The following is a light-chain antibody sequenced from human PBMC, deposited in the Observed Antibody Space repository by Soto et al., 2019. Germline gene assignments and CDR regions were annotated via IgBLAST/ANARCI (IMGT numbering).Light chain of an antibody. Sequence: EIVLTQSPGTLSLSPVSRATLSCRASQSVTSNCLVWYQQKPGQAPRLLIYGASTRATGIPDRFSGSGSGTDFTLTVSRLEPEDFAVYYCQQYNSSPRTFGQGTKV. V-gene: IGKV3-20*01. CDR3: QQYNSSPRT. CDR2: GAS. J-gene: IGKJ1*01. CDR1: QSVTSNC.